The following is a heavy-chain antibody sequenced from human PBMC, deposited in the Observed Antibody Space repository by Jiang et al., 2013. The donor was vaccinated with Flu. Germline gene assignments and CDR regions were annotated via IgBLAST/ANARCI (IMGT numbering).Heavy chain of an antibody. CDR1: GFTFSSYA. V-gene: IGHV3-23*04. CDR2: ISGSGGST. J-gene: IGHJ4*02. Sequence: QLVESGGGLVQPGGSLRLSCAASGFTFSSYAMSWVRQAPGKGLEWVSAISGSGGSTYYADSVKGRFTISRDNSKNTLYLQMNSLRAEDTAVYYCATPGRKGFRELLLTFDYWGQGTLVTVSS. CDR3: ATPGRKGFRELLLTFDY. D-gene: IGHD3-10*01.